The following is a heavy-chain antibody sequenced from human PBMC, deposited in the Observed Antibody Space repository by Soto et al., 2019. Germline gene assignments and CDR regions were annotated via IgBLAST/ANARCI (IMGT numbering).Heavy chain of an antibody. V-gene: IGHV1-18*01. D-gene: IGHD1-26*01. CDR1: GYTFTSYG. J-gene: IGHJ5*02. CDR3: ARLAGSGSYGRYNWFDP. CDR2: ISAYNGNT. Sequence: ASVKVSCKASGYTFTSYGISWVRQAPGQGLEWMGWISAYNGNTNYAQKLQGRVTMTTDTSTSTAYMELRSLRSDDTAVYYCARLAGSGSYGRYNWFDPWGQGTRVTVSS.